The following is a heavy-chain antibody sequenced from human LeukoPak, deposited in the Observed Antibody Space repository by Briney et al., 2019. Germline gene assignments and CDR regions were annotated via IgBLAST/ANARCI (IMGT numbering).Heavy chain of an antibody. CDR1: GFTFGDYA. Sequence: PGGSLRLSCTASGFTFGDYAMSWVRQAPGKGLEWVGFIRSKAYGGTTGYAASVKGRFTISRDDSKGIAYLQMNSLRAEDTAVYYCARVRPHYYDSSGYHYGWFDPWGQGTLVTVSS. D-gene: IGHD3-22*01. CDR3: ARVRPHYYDSSGYHYGWFDP. CDR2: IRSKAYGGTT. J-gene: IGHJ5*02. V-gene: IGHV3-49*04.